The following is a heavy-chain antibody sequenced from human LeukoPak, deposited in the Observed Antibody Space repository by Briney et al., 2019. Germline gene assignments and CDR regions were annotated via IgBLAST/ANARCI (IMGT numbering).Heavy chain of an antibody. V-gene: IGHV1-18*01. CDR2: VSPFNGNT. Sequence: ASVKVSCKASGYTFSSYGIIWVRQAPGQGLQWMGWVSPFNGNTDYAPKLQDRVTMTTDTSTTTAYMELRSLTSDDTAVYYCARRGGSYSHSDFWGQGTLVTVSS. D-gene: IGHD1-26*01. CDR3: ARRGGSYSHSDF. J-gene: IGHJ4*02. CDR1: GYTFSSYG.